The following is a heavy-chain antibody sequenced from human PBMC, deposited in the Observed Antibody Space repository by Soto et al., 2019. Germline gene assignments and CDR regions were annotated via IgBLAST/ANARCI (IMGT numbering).Heavy chain of an antibody. D-gene: IGHD3-16*01. Sequence: SETLSLTCSVSGGSISGLYWSWVRQPPGGGLEWIGSTYYSRNTNYNSSLRSRVTLSVDTSKNQFSLRLSSVTAADTAVYYCARHGHWAPLDDWGQGTLVTVSS. CDR3: ARHGHWAPLDD. CDR2: TYYSRNT. V-gene: IGHV4-59*08. J-gene: IGHJ4*02. CDR1: GGSISGLY.